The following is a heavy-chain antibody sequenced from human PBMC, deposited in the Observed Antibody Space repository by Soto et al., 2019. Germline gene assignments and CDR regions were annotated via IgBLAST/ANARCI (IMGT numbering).Heavy chain of an antibody. CDR3: AREVVETSSLWLDP. CDR2: TYFRSKWYN. V-gene: IGHV6-1*01. D-gene: IGHD6-6*01. Sequence: SQTLSLTCAISGDSVSSNTASWNWIRQSPSRGLEWLGRTYFRSKWYNDYAVSVKSRIIINPDTSNNQFSLQLNSVTPEDTAVYYCAREVVETSSLWLDPWGQGTLVTVSS. CDR1: GDSVSSNTAS. J-gene: IGHJ5*02.